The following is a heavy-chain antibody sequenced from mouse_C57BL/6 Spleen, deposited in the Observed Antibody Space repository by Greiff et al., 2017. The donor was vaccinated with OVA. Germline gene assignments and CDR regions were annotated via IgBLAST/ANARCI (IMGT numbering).Heavy chain of an antibody. CDR3: ARRDGITTVDYAMDY. CDR2: IDPSDSYT. Sequence: VQLQQPGAELVKPGASVKLSCKASGYTFTSYWMQWVKQRPGQGLEWIGAIDPSDSYTNYNQKFKGKATLTVDTSSSTAYMQLSSLTSEDSAVYYCARRDGITTVDYAMDYWGQGTSVTVSS. V-gene: IGHV1-50*01. J-gene: IGHJ4*01. D-gene: IGHD1-1*01. CDR1: GYTFTSYW.